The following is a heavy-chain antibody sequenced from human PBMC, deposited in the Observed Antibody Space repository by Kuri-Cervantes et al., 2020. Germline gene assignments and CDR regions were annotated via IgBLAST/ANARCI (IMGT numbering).Heavy chain of an antibody. CDR1: GGSISSYY. D-gene: IGHD4-23*01. J-gene: IGHJ4*02. Sequence: SCTVSGGSISSYYWSWIRQPPGKGLEWIGEINHSGSTNYNPSLKSRVTISVDTSKNQFSLKLSSVTAADTAVYYCARDYGGNSLLTFLDYWGQGTLVTVSS. V-gene: IGHV4-34*01. CDR2: INHSGST. CDR3: ARDYGGNSLLTFLDY.